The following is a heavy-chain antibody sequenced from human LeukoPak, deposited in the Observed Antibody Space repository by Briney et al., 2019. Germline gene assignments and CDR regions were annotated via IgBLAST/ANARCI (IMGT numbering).Heavy chain of an antibody. Sequence: PGESLKISCKGSGYRFTSYWIGWVRQMPGKGLEWMGIIYPSDSDTRYSPSSQGQVTISADKSISTAYLQWNSLKASDTAMYYCARGPHAYYFDYWGQGTLVTVSS. D-gene: IGHD2-2*01. CDR2: IYPSDSDT. CDR1: GYRFTSYW. V-gene: IGHV5-51*01. CDR3: ARGPHAYYFDY. J-gene: IGHJ4*02.